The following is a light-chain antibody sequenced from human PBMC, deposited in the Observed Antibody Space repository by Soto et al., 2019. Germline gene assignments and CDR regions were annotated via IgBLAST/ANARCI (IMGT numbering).Light chain of an antibody. J-gene: IGLJ2*01. V-gene: IGLV2-8*01. CDR2: EVS. CDR3: SSYAGSSNLGV. CDR1: SSDVGGYNY. Sequence: QSALTQPPSASGSPGQSVTISCTGTSSDVGGYNYVSWYQQHPGRAPKLMIYEVSKRPSGVPDHFSGSKSGNTASLTVSGLQPEDEADYYCSSYAGSSNLGVFGGGTKLTVL.